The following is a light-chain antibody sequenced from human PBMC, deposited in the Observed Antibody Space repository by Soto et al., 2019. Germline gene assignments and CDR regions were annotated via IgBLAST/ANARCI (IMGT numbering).Light chain of an antibody. Sequence: IGLTQVPSALSLSSGERDTLSRRASQSVGSNYLAWYQQKPGQAPRILIFGASNRATGIPARFSGSGSETDFTLTISSLEPEDFAVYYCQQYNNWPITFGQGTRLEIK. CDR1: QSVGSNY. V-gene: IGKV3-20*01. J-gene: IGKJ5*01. CDR2: GAS. CDR3: QQYNNWPIT.